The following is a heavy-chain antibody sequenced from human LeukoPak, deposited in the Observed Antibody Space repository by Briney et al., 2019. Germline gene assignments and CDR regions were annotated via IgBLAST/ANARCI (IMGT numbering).Heavy chain of an antibody. J-gene: IGHJ4*02. V-gene: IGHV6-1*01. CDR1: GDSVSSNSVA. CDR3: ASVVYGDYRYYFDY. CDR2: TYYRSKWYS. D-gene: IGHD4-17*01. Sequence: SQTLSLTCDISGDSVSSNSVAWGWIRQSPSRGLEWLGRTYYRSKWYSDYAVSVKSRITVNVDTSKNQFSLKLSSVTAADTAVYYCASVVYGDYRYYFDYWGQGTLVTVSS.